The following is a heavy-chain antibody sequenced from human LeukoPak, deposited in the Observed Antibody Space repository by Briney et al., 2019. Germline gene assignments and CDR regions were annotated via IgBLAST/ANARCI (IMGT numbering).Heavy chain of an antibody. Sequence: PTGGSLRLSCAASGFTFSSYWMHWVRQAPGKGLVWVSRINSDGSSTSYADSVKGRFTISRDNAKNTLYLQMNSLRAEDTAVYYCARSSLSIAAAGTSGIDYWGQGTLVTVSS. CDR3: ARSSLSIAAAGTSGIDY. CDR1: GFTFSSYW. CDR2: INSDGSST. D-gene: IGHD6-13*01. J-gene: IGHJ4*02. V-gene: IGHV3-74*01.